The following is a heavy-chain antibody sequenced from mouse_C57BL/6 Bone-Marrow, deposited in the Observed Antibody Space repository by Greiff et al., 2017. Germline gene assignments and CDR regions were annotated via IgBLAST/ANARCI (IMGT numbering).Heavy chain of an antibody. D-gene: IGHD2-3*01. Sequence: VQVVESGAELARPGASVKLSCKASGYTFTSYGISWVKQRTGQGLEWIGEIYPRSGNTYYNEKFKGKATLTADKYSSTAYMELRSLTSEDSAVYFCARGDGYYAFFDYWGQGTTLTVSS. J-gene: IGHJ2*01. V-gene: IGHV1-81*01. CDR1: GYTFTSYG. CDR3: ARGDGYYAFFDY. CDR2: IYPRSGNT.